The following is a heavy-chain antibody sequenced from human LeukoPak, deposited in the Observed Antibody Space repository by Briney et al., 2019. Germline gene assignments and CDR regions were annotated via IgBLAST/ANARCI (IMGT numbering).Heavy chain of an antibody. CDR2: IKQDGSEK. Sequence: GGSLRLSCAASGFTFSSYWMSWVRQAPGKGLEWVANIKQDGSEKYCVDSVKGRFTISRDNAKNSLYLQMNSLRAEDTAVYYCARGTSRDYYYYYMDVWGKGTTVTVSS. CDR1: GFTFSSYW. CDR3: ARGTSRDYYYYYMDV. V-gene: IGHV3-7*01. D-gene: IGHD2-8*01. J-gene: IGHJ6*03.